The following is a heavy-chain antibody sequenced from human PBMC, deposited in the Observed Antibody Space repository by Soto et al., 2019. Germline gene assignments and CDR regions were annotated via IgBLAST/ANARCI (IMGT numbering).Heavy chain of an antibody. Sequence: GESLKISCKGSGYSFTSYWIAWVRQMPGKGLECLGIIYPDDSDTRYSPSFQGQVTISADKSINTAYLHWSSLKASDTAIYSCTKGGFRSGAYWGQGTLVTVSS. J-gene: IGHJ4*02. CDR1: GYSFTSYW. CDR2: IYPDDSDT. V-gene: IGHV5-51*03. CDR3: TKGGFRSGAY. D-gene: IGHD6-19*01.